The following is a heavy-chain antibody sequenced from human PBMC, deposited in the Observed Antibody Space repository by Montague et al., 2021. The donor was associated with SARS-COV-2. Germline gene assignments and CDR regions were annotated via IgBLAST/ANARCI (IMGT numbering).Heavy chain of an antibody. V-gene: IGHV4-34*01. CDR2: INHSGST. D-gene: IGHD3-10*01. CDR1: GGSFSGYY. CDR3: ARVRYYGSGTSLGMDA. Sequence: SETLSLTCAVSGGSFSGYYWSWIRQPPGKGLEWIGEINHSGSTNYNPSLKSRVTISVDTSKNQFSLKLSSVTAADTAVYYCARVRYYGSGTSLGMDAWGQGTTVTVSS. J-gene: IGHJ6*02.